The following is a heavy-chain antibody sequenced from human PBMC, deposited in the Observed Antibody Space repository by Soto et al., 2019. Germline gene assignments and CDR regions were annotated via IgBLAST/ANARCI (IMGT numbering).Heavy chain of an antibody. CDR1: GKTLSSVS. Sequence: XSVKVSCKVYGKTLSSVSIHWMRQAPGMGLQWMGGFEPEDGEIVYAQMFQGRVTMTEEASTDTVYMELSSLKSEDTAVYYCATQALMSSHPGVGATYFDHWGQGNLVTVSS. J-gene: IGHJ4*02. D-gene: IGHD3-3*01. V-gene: IGHV1-24*01. CDR2: FEPEDGEI. CDR3: ATQALMSSHPGVGATYFDH.